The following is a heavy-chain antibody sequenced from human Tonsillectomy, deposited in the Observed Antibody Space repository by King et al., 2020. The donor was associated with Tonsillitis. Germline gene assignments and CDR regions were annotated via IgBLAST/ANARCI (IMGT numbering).Heavy chain of an antibody. CDR3: GRYEGGVFDL. Sequence: VQLQESGPGLVKPSQTLSLTCTVSGGSVSGGANYWSWIRHHPGKGLEWIGYIYDSENTYYNPSLKSRLTVSVDTSKNQLSLKRSSVTGADAAVYYCGRYEGGVFDLWGQGTLVTVSS. D-gene: IGHD2-15*01. CDR1: GGSVSGGANY. CDR2: IYDSENT. V-gene: IGHV4-31*03. J-gene: IGHJ5*02.